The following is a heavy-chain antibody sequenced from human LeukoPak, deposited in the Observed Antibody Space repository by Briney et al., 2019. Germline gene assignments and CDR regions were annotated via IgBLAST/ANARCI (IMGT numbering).Heavy chain of an antibody. J-gene: IGHJ4*02. Sequence: SETLSLTCTVSGGSLSNYYWTWIRQPPGKGLEWIGNIYYSGSTNYNPSLESRVTISVDASKNQFFLKLTSVTATDTAVYYCARAGGSSRSPFDYWGQGTLVTVSS. V-gene: IGHV4-59*01. CDR3: ARAGGSSRSPFDY. CDR1: GGSLSNYY. D-gene: IGHD1-26*01. CDR2: IYYSGST.